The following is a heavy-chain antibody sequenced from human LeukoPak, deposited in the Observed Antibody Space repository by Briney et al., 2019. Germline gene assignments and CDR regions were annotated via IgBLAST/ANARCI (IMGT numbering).Heavy chain of an antibody. CDR2: FFHLVAL. J-gene: IGHJ4*02. CDR3: ARVSCTGRTCHLDS. CDR1: GGSITHFF. D-gene: IGHD2-8*02. Sequence: PSETLSLTCTVPGGSITHFFWSFIRQPPTKGLEYIDNFFHLVALRYNPSLRSRLTISADKSTSHFSLNLRSATAADTAVYYCARVSCTGRTCHLDSWGQGILVTVSS. V-gene: IGHV4-59*01.